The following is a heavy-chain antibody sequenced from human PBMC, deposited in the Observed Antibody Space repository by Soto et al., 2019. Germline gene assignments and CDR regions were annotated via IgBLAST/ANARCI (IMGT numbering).Heavy chain of an antibody. D-gene: IGHD1-26*01. CDR1: GFTFSSYG. Sequence: QVQLVESGGGVVQPGKSLRLSCVASGFTFSSYGMHWVRQAPGKGLEWVALISYDGNNKYYGDSVKGRFTIFRDNSKNTLFLQMNSLRAEDTAVYFCAKDIEEVVYYYGMDVRGHGTTVTVSS. J-gene: IGHJ6*02. V-gene: IGHV3-30*18. CDR3: AKDIEEVVYYYGMDV. CDR2: ISYDGNNK.